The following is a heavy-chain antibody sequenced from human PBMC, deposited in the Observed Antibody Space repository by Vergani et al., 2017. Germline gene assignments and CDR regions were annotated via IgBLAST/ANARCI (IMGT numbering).Heavy chain of an antibody. V-gene: IGHV4-34*01. CDR3: ARDRSRLVMTRAGWFDP. CDR1: GGSFSGYY. Sequence: QVQLQQWGAGLLKPSETLSLTCAVYGGSFSGYYWSWIRKPPGKGLEWIGEINHSGSTNYNPSLKSRVTISVDTSKNQFSLKLSSVTAADTAVYYCARDRSRLVMTRAGWFDPWGQGTLVTVSA. D-gene: IGHD3-9*01. CDR2: INHSGST. J-gene: IGHJ5*02.